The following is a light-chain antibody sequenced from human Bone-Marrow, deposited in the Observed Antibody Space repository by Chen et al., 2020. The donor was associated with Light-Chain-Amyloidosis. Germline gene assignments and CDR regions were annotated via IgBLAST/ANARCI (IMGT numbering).Light chain of an antibody. Sequence: SYVLTQPSSVSVAPGQTATIACGGNNIGSTSVHWYQQTPGQAPLRVVYADSDRPSGIPERLSGSSAGNTATLTISRVEAGDEADYYCQVWDRSSDRPVFGGGTKLTVL. CDR1: NIGSTS. CDR2: ADS. CDR3: QVWDRSSDRPV. J-gene: IGLJ3*02. V-gene: IGLV3-21*02.